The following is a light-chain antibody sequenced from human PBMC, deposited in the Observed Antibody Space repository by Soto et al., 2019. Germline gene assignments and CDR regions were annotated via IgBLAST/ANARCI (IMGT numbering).Light chain of an antibody. V-gene: IGKV3-20*01. CDR2: DAS. CDR3: QQYGTTPWT. CDR1: QTVRNNY. Sequence: FVLTQSPGTLSLSPGERATLSCRASQTVRNNYLAWYQQKPGQAPRLLIYDASSRATGIPDRFSGSGAGTDFTLTISRLEPEDFAVYYCQQYGTTPWTFGQGTKVDIK. J-gene: IGKJ1*01.